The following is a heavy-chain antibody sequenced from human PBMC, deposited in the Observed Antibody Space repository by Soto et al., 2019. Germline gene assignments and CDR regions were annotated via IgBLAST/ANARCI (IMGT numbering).Heavy chain of an antibody. V-gene: IGHV3-30*03. J-gene: IGHJ4*02. CDR1: GFTFSSYG. CDR2: ISYDGSNK. D-gene: IGHD2-21*01. Sequence: GGSLRLSCAASGFTFSSYGMHWVRQAPGKGLEWVAVISYDGSNKYYADSVKGRFTISRDNSKNTLYLQMNRLRAEDTAVYYCARNSPNDFWGQGTLVNVSS. CDR3: ARNSPNDF.